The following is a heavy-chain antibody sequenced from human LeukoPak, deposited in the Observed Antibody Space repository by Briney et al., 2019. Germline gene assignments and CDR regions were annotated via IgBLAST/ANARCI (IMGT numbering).Heavy chain of an antibody. D-gene: IGHD3/OR15-3a*01. CDR2: INSNSGGT. CDR3: ARGHESSPSYDF. V-gene: IGHV1-2*02. J-gene: IGHJ1*01. CDR1: GHTFIDYY. Sequence: ASVKVSCKTSGHTFIDYYVLWVRQAPGQGLEWLGWINSNSGGTKYAQEFQGRVTMTRDTSTTTAYMELSGLRSDDTAVYYCARGHESSPSYDFWGQGTLVTVSS.